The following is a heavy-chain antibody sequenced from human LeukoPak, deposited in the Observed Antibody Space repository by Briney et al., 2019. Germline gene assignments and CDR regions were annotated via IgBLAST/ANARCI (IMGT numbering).Heavy chain of an antibody. CDR1: GGSISSYY. CDR2: IYYSGST. J-gene: IGHJ3*02. D-gene: IGHD4-11*01. CDR3: AREINDYSNYGLDAFDI. V-gene: IGHV4-59*12. Sequence: SETLSLTCTVSGGSISSYYWSWIRQPPGKGLEWIGYIYYSGSTNYNPSLKSRVTISVDTSKNQFSLKLSSVTAADTAVYYCAREINDYSNYGLDAFDIWGQGTMVTVSS.